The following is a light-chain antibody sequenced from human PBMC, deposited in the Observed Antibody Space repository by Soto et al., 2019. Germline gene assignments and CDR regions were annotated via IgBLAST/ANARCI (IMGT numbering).Light chain of an antibody. V-gene: IGLV2-8*01. Sequence: QSALAQPPSASGSPGQSVTISCTGSGSDIGAYNFVSWYQQHPGKAPKLMIFGVTERPSGVPDRFSGSKSGNTASLTVSGLQADDEANYYCSSFKGTNSFVFGTGTQLTVL. CDR2: GVT. CDR3: SSFKGTNSFV. CDR1: GSDIGAYNF. J-gene: IGLJ1*01.